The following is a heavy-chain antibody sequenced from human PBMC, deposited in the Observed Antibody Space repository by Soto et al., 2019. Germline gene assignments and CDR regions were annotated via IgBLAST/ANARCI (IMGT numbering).Heavy chain of an antibody. CDR1: GYSFTSYW. CDR3: ARLSEVVVVPAADNWFDP. Sequence: GESLKISCKGSGYSFTSYWIGWVRLMPGKGLEWMGIIYPGDSDTRYSPSFQGQVTISADKSISTAYLQWSSLKASDTAMYYCARLSEVVVVPAADNWFDPWGQGPRSPFL. J-gene: IGHJ5*02. CDR2: IYPGDSDT. V-gene: IGHV5-51*01. D-gene: IGHD2-2*01.